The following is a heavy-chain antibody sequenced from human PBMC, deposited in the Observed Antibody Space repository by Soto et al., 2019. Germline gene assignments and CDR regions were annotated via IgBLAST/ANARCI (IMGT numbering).Heavy chain of an antibody. J-gene: IGHJ6*03. CDR1: GFSFTTYS. D-gene: IGHD6-19*01. V-gene: IGHV3-48*01. CDR3: ARPPPSSGWYYYMDV. Sequence: GGSLRLSCEASGFSFTTYSMNWVRQGPGKGLEWVSYIAGTTIYYADSVKGRFTISRDNAKTSLYLQMNSLRAEDTAVYYCARPPPSSGWYYYMDVWGKGTTVTVSS. CDR2: IAGTTI.